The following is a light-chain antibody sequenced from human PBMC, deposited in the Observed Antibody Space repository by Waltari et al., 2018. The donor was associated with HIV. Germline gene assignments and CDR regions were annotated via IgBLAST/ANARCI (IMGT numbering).Light chain of an antibody. Sequence: QAVVTQEPALTVSPGGTVTLTCCSHTESFTRGHYPSWFQQNPGPAPRTLIYATSNKHSWTPARFSGPLLGGKAALTLSGAQPDDEAEYYCLLSYGGAFVIFGGGTKLTVL. J-gene: IGLJ2*01. CDR1: TESFTRGHY. CDR3: LLSYGGAFVI. V-gene: IGLV7-46*01. CDR2: ATS.